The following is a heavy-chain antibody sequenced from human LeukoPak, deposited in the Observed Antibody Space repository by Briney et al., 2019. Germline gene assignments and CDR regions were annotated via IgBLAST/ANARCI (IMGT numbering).Heavy chain of an antibody. V-gene: IGHV3-23*01. J-gene: IGHJ4*02. Sequence: GGSLRLSCAASEFTFNNYAMNWVRQAPGKGLEWVSAISGSVVRTYYADSVKGRFTISRDNSKNTLYLQMNSLRGEDTAAYYCAKAIVVVPAAFDYWGQGILVTVSS. D-gene: IGHD2-2*01. CDR1: EFTFNNYA. CDR2: ISGSVVRT. CDR3: AKAIVVVPAAFDY.